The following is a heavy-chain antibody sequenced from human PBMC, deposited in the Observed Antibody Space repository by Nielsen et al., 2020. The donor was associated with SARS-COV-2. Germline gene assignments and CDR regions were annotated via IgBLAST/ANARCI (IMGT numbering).Heavy chain of an antibody. D-gene: IGHD6-6*01. CDR2: IYYSGST. J-gene: IGHJ5*02. CDR1: GGSISSSSYY. CDR3: AIMRTYSSSSNWFDP. V-gene: IGHV4-39*07. Sequence: SETLSLTCTVSGGSISSSSYYWGWIRQPPGKGLEWIGSIYYSGSTYYNPSLKSRVTISVDTSKNQFSLKLSSVTAADTAVYYCAIMRTYSSSSNWFDPWGQGTLVTVSS.